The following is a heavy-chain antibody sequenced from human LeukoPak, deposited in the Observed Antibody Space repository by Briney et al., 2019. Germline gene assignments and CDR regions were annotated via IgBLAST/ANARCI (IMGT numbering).Heavy chain of an antibody. CDR2: IRAGGDNT. CDR3: AKGMVRGVILKGFDY. V-gene: IGHV3-23*01. J-gene: IGHJ4*02. D-gene: IGHD3-10*01. Sequence: GGSLRHSCAASGVTFSSYGMSWVRQAPGKGLEWVSGIRAGGDNTYYADSVKGRFTISRDNSKNTLYLQMNSLRAEDTAVYYCAKGMVRGVILKGFDYWGQGTLVTVSS. CDR1: GVTFSSYG.